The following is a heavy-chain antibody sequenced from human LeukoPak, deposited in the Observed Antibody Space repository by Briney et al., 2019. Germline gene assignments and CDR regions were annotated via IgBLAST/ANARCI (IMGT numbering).Heavy chain of an antibody. CDR1: GFSLSDYW. CDR3: AAWGLYNF. J-gene: IGHJ4*02. D-gene: IGHD7-27*01. V-gene: IGHV3-7*01. CDR2: INLGGSAS. Sequence: GGSLRLSCAASGFSLSDYWMNWVRRAPGKGLEWVANINLGGSASLYVDSVKGRFPISRDNATNSLYLQMSSLKVEDTAVYYCAAWGLYNFWGQGTLVTVSS.